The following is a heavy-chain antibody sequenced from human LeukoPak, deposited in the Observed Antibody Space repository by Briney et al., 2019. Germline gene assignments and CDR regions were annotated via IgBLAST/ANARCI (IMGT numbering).Heavy chain of an antibody. J-gene: IGHJ4*02. CDR3: ARDDNCSSTSCYIAY. D-gene: IGHD2-2*02. Sequence: ASVKVSCKASGYTFTGYYMHWVRQAPGQGLEWMGWINPNSGGTSCAQKFQGRVTMTRDTSISTAYMELSSLRSDDTAVYYCARDDNCSSTSCYIAYWGQGTLVTVSS. CDR2: INPNSGGT. CDR1: GYTFTGYY. V-gene: IGHV1-2*02.